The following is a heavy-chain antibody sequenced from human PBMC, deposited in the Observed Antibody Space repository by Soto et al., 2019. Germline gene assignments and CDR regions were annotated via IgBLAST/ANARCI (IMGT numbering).Heavy chain of an antibody. CDR2: ISGSGSST. V-gene: IGHV3-23*01. D-gene: IGHD4-17*01. CDR1: GFTSSSFA. J-gene: IGHJ3*02. Sequence: GGSLRLSCAASGFTSSSFAMSWVRQAPGKGLEWVSAISGSGSSTYYADSVKGRFTISRDNSKNTLYLQMNSLRAEDTAVYYCSFALRSNDAFDIWGQGTMVTVSS. CDR3: SFALRSNDAFDI.